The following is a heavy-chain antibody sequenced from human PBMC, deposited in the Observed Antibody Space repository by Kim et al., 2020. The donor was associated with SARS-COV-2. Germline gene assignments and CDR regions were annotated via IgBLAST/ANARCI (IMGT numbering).Heavy chain of an antibody. CDR2: IYYSGST. CDR3: ARRRGGLFDY. V-gene: IGHV4-59*08. Sequence: SETLSLTCTVSGGSISSYYWSWIRQPPGKGLEWIGYIYYSGSTNYNPSLKSRVTISVDTSKNQFSLKLSSVTAADTAVYYCARRRGGLFDYWGQGTLVTVSA. J-gene: IGHJ4*02. D-gene: IGHD3-16*01. CDR1: GGSISSYY.